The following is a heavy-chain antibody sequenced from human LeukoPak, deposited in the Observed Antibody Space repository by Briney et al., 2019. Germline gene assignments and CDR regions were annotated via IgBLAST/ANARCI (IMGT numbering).Heavy chain of an antibody. CDR3: AKSYYYDSSCFDY. J-gene: IGHJ4*02. V-gene: IGHV3-30*18. D-gene: IGHD3-22*01. Sequence: GGSLRLSCAASGFTFSSYGMHGVRQAPGKGLEWAAVISYDGSNKYYADSVKGRFTISRDNSKNTLYLQMNSLRAEDTAVYYCAKSYYYDSSCFDYWAQGPLVTVSS. CDR1: GFTFSSYG. CDR2: ISYDGSNK.